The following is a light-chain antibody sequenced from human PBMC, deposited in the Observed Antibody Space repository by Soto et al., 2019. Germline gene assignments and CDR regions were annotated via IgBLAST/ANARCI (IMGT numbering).Light chain of an antibody. CDR3: KSYEGSNIYV. Sequence: QSVLTQPPSASWSPGQSVTISCTGTSSDVGGYNYVSWYQQHPGKAPKLMIYEVNKRPSGVPDRFSGSKSGNTASLTVSGLQAEDEADYYCKSYEGSNIYVFGTGTKLTVL. J-gene: IGLJ1*01. CDR2: EVN. V-gene: IGLV2-8*01. CDR1: SSDVGGYNY.